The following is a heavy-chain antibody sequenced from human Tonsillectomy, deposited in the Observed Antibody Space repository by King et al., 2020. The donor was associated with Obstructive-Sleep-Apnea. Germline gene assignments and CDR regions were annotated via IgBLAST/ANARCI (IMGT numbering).Heavy chain of an antibody. CDR2: VYYSGST. D-gene: IGHD3-22*01. CDR1: GGSISSGGYY. V-gene: IGHV4-31*03. Sequence: LQLQESGPGLVKPSQTLSLTCTVSGGSISSGGYYWSWIRQHPGKGLEWIGSVYYSGSTYYNPSLKSRITISVDTSKNQFSLKLSSVTAADTAVYFCAREVYYYDSSAFQDYYCGMDVWGQGTTVTVSS. CDR3: AREVYYYDSSAFQDYYCGMDV. J-gene: IGHJ6*02.